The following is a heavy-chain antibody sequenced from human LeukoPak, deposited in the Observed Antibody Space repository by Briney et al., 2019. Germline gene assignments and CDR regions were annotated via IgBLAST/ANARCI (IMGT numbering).Heavy chain of an antibody. CDR3: ARAWNFDY. CDR1: GYSFTNYW. Sequence: GESLKISCKGSGYSFTNYWIGWVRQMPGKGLEWMGIINPGDSDARYSPSFQGQATISADKSISTAYLQWSSLKASDTAIYYCARAWNFDYWGQGTLVTVSS. J-gene: IGHJ4*02. V-gene: IGHV5-51*01. CDR2: INPGDSDA. D-gene: IGHD1-1*01.